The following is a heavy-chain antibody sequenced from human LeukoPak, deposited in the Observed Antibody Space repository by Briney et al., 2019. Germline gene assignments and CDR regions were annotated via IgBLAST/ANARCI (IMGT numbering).Heavy chain of an antibody. J-gene: IGHJ4*02. CDR2: IYHSGNT. D-gene: IGHD3-3*01. Sequence: SETLSLTCTVSGVSINSDACFWSWIRQPPGKGLEWIGYIYHSGNTYYNPSLKSRVIISLDTSKNQFSLKLSSVTAADTAVYYCARADFWSGYSDYWGQGTLVTVSS. CDR3: ARADFWSGYSDY. CDR1: GVSINSDACF. V-gene: IGHV4-30-2*01.